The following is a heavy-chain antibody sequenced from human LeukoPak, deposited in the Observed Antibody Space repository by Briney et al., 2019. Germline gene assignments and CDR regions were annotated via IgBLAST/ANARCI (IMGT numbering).Heavy chain of an antibody. Sequence: GESLKISCKGSGYSFTSYWISWVRQMPGKGLEWMGRIDPSDSYTNYSPSFQGHVTISADKSISTAYLQWSSLKASDTAMYYCARQGDSSGYYSHFDCWGQGTLVTVSS. V-gene: IGHV5-10-1*01. D-gene: IGHD3-22*01. J-gene: IGHJ4*02. CDR1: GYSFTSYW. CDR3: ARQGDSSGYYSHFDC. CDR2: IDPSDSYT.